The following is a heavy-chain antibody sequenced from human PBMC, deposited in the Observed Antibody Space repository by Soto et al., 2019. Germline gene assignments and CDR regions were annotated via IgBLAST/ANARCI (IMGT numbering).Heavy chain of an antibody. CDR1: GFTFKTNW. CDR2: INSDGSIT. V-gene: IGHV3-74*01. D-gene: IGHD5-12*01. Sequence: VPLVESGGGLVQPGGSLRLSCVASGFTFKTNWMHWVRQAPGKGLVWVSRINSDGSITTYADSVKGRFTISRDNAKNTLYLQMNSLRAEDTAVYYCAGGYGFDYWGQGTLVTVSS. J-gene: IGHJ4*02. CDR3: AGGYGFDY.